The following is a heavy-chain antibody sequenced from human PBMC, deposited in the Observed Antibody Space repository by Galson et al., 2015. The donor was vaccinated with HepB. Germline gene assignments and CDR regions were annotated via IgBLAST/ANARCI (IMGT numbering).Heavy chain of an antibody. J-gene: IGHJ4*02. CDR3: ARFIGWFGELLIF. V-gene: IGHV3-7*03. CDR2: IKQDGSEK. CDR1: GLTFSSYW. Sequence: SLRLSCAASGLTFSSYWMSWVRQAPGKGLEWVANIKQDGSEKYYVDSVKGRFTISRDNAKNSLYLQMNSLRAEDTAVYYCARFIGWFGELLIFWGQGTLVTVSS. D-gene: IGHD3-10*01.